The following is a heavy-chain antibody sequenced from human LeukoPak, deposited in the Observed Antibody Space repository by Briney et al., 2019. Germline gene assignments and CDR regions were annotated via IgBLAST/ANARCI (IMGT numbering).Heavy chain of an antibody. CDR3: ARNRVGATMTTADY. J-gene: IGHJ4*02. Sequence: GASVKVSCKASGGTFSSYAISWVRQAPGQGLEWMGRIIPIFGTANYAQKFQGRVTITTDESTCTAYMELSSLRSEDTAVYYCARNRVGATMTTADYWGQGTLVTVSS. V-gene: IGHV1-69*05. D-gene: IGHD1-26*01. CDR2: IIPIFGTA. CDR1: GGTFSSYA.